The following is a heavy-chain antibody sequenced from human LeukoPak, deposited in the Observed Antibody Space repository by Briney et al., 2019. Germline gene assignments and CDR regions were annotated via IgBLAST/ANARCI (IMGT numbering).Heavy chain of an antibody. CDR3: AREGTQWLVRWSFDY. Sequence: PGRSLRLSCAAYRFTFSTYALHWVRQAPGKGLEWVAVISYDGSNKYYADSVKGRFTISRDNSSNTLYLQVISLRADDTAVYYCAREGTQWLVRWSFDYWGQGTLVTVSS. CDR1: RFTFSTYA. J-gene: IGHJ4*02. V-gene: IGHV3-30-3*01. CDR2: ISYDGSNK. D-gene: IGHD6-19*01.